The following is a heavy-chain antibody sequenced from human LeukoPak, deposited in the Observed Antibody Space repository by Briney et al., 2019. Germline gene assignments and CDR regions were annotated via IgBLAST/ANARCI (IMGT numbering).Heavy chain of an antibody. Sequence: SETLSLTCTVSGGSISSYYWSWIRQPPGKGLEWIGYIYYSGSTNYNPSLKSRVTISVDTSKNQFSLKLSSVTAADTAVYYCARHSFYCTSSSCYVFDYWGQGTLVTVSS. CDR3: ARHSFYCTSSSCYVFDY. J-gene: IGHJ4*02. CDR1: GGSISSYY. V-gene: IGHV4-59*01. D-gene: IGHD2-2*01. CDR2: IYYSGST.